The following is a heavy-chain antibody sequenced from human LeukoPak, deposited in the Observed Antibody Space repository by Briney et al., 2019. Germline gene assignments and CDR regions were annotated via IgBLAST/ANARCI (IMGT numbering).Heavy chain of an antibody. CDR1: GYSITSGYY. D-gene: IGHD4-11*01. V-gene: IGHV4-38-2*01. CDR2: IYHSGST. J-gene: IGHJ4*02. CDR3: ARRYSNYFFDY. Sequence: SETLSLNCAVSGYSITSGYYWAWIRQPPGKGLEWIGNIYHSGSTYYNPSLKSRVTISVDTSKNQFSLKLSSVTAADTAVYYCARRYSNYFFDYWGQGTLVTVSS.